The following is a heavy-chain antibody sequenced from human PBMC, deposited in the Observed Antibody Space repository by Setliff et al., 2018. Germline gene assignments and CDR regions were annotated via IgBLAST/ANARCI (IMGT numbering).Heavy chain of an antibody. V-gene: IGHV4-34*01. CDR1: GGSFSGYY. Sequence: SETLSLTCAVYGGSFSGYYWGWIRQPPGKGLEWIGSIYYSGSTNYNPSLKSRVTISMDTSKNQFSLKVSSVTAADTAVYYCARSFSRREKFLLDYWGQGALVTVSS. CDR3: ARSFSRREKFLLDY. J-gene: IGHJ4*02. CDR2: IYYSGST.